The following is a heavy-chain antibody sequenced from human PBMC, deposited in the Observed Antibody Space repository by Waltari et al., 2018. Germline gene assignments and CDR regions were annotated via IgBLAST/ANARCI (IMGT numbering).Heavy chain of an antibody. Sequence: QVQLQESGPGLVKPSEPLSLTCTVSGGSISSYYWSWIRQPPGKGLEWIGYIYYSGRTNYNPSLKSRVTISVDTSRTQFSLKLSSVTAADTAVYYCARAMEAEWGFDYWGQGTLVTVSS. J-gene: IGHJ4*02. D-gene: IGHD1-26*01. CDR3: ARAMEAEWGFDY. CDR2: IYYSGRT. V-gene: IGHV4-59*01. CDR1: GGSISSYY.